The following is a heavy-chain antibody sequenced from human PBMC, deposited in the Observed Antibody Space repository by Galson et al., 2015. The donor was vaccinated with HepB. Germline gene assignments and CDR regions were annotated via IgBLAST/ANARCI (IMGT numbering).Heavy chain of an antibody. D-gene: IGHD1-14*01. CDR2: TQYSGGT. Sequence: TLSLTCTVSGGSISKVGIHWNWFRQHPGKGLEWIGSTQYSGGTYYNPSLRGRVSISMNTSANQFSLEFHSVTAADTAFYFCAGDQHLHRSVRDYFNLWGRGTLVAVSS. V-gene: IGHV4-31*03. CDR1: GGSISKVGIH. CDR3: AGDQHLHRSVRDYFNL. J-gene: IGHJ2*01.